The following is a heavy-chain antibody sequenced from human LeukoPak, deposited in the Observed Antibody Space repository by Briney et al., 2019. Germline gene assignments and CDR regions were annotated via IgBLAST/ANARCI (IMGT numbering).Heavy chain of an antibody. J-gene: IGHJ4*02. V-gene: IGHV3-48*04. CDR2: ISPSSDTI. D-gene: IGHD3-3*01. CDR3: AKDGGFWSGYGPPYFDY. CDR1: GFTFSSYS. Sequence: PGGSLRLSCAASGFTFSSYSMNWVRQASGKGPEWISYISPSSDTIKYADSVRGRVTISRDNAKNSLYLQVNSLRAEDTAVYYCAKDGGFWSGYGPPYFDYWGQGNLVTVSS.